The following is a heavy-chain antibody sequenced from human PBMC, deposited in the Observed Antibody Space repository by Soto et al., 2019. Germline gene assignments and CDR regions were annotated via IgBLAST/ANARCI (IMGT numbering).Heavy chain of an antibody. V-gene: IGHV3-74*01. J-gene: IGHJ4*02. CDR2: INSDGSST. CDR3: AREYCDSTRCFLPDY. CDR1: GFTFSSYW. D-gene: IGHD2-2*01. Sequence: GGSLRLSCAASGFTFSSYWMHWVRQAPGKGLVWVSRINSDGSSTSYADSVKGRFTISRDNAKNTLYLQMNSLRAEDTAVYYCAREYCDSTRCFLPDYWGQGALVTVSS.